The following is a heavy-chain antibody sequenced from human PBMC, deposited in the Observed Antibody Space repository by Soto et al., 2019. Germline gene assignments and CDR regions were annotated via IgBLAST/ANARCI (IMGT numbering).Heavy chain of an antibody. CDR1: GYTFTGYY. Sequence: QVQLVQSGAEVKKPGASVKVSCKASGYTFTGYYMHWVRQAPGHGLEWMGWINPNTGVTNYAQKFQGRVTMTRYTSISTAYMELSRLRSDDTAVYYCARPTADYYYYYGMDVWGQGTTVTVSS. V-gene: IGHV1-2*02. CDR2: INPNTGVT. J-gene: IGHJ6*02. CDR3: ARPTADYYYYYGMDV.